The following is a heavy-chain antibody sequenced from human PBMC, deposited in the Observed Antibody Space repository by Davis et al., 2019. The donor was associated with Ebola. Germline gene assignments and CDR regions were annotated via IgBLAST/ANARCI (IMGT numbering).Heavy chain of an antibody. D-gene: IGHD3-3*01. Sequence: PSETLSLTCTVSGGSISSYYWSWIRQPPGKGLEWIGYIYYSGSTNYNPSLKSRVTISVDTSKNQFSLKLSSVTAADTAVYYCAKDPSKYYDFWSGYLAWFDPWGQGTLVTVSS. CDR3: AKDPSKYYDFWSGYLAWFDP. CDR1: GGSISSYY. CDR2: IYYSGST. V-gene: IGHV4-59*01. J-gene: IGHJ5*02.